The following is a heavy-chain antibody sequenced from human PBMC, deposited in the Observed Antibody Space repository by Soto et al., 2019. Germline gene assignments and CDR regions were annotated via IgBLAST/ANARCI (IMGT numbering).Heavy chain of an antibody. CDR2: IYYSGST. CDR3: ARQTGTGYYYYYYMDV. D-gene: IGHD1-7*01. Sequence: SETLSLTCTVSGGSISSSGYYWGWIRQPPGKGLEWIGNIYYSGSTYYNPSLKSRVTISVDTSKNQFSLKLSSVTAADTAVYYCARQTGTGYYYYYYMDVWGKGTTVTVSS. CDR1: GGSISSSGYY. V-gene: IGHV4-39*01. J-gene: IGHJ6*03.